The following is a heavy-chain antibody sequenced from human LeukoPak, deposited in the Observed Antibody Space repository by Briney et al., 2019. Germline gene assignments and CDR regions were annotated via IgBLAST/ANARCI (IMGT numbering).Heavy chain of an antibody. CDR1: GFTFSSYG. D-gene: IGHD6-13*01. CDR2: ISGSGGST. Sequence: GGSLRLSCAASGFTFSSYGMSWVCQAPGKGLEWVSDISGSGGSTYYADSVKGRFTISRDNPKNTLYLQMNSLRVEDTAVYYCAKEHGGSSWYEDAFDIWGQGTMVTVSS. V-gene: IGHV3-23*01. CDR3: AKEHGGSSWYEDAFDI. J-gene: IGHJ3*02.